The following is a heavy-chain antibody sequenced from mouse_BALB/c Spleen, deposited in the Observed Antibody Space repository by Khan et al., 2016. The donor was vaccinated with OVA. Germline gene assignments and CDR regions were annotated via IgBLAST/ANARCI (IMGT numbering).Heavy chain of an antibody. V-gene: IGHV1-4*01. J-gene: IGHJ3*01. D-gene: IGHD2-14*01. Sequence: VQLQPSGAELARPGASVKMFCKASGYTLTSHTNHLVKKRPGQGFEWIGYINPRNGYTNYKQKFKDKGTLTTDKSSTTAYLQLSSLTSDDSAVYNCVRDGAYHRNDGWFAYWGQGTLVTVSA. CDR2: INPRNGYT. CDR3: VRDGAYHRNDGWFAY. CDR1: GYTLTSHT.